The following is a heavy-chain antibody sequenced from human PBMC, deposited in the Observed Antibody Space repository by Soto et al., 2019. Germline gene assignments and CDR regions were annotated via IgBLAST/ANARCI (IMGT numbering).Heavy chain of an antibody. D-gene: IGHD1-26*01. J-gene: IGHJ6*02. Sequence: SATLALTCTVSGSSISSGCYCWRWIRQHPGKGLEWIGYIYYMGSTYCNPSLKSRVTIXVXTAKKEFAVRXSALTAAGTALEWIGYIYYSGSTYYNPSLKSRVTISVDTSKNQSSLKLSSVTAADTAVYYCAREGNASGYCGGDCSSGMAVWGQGTMVTVYS. CDR3: GYIYYSGSTYYNPSLKSRVTISVDTSKNQSSLKLSSVTAADTAVYYCAREGNASGYCGGDCSSGMAV. CDR2: IYYMGST. CDR1: GSSISSGCYC. V-gene: IGHV4-31*03.